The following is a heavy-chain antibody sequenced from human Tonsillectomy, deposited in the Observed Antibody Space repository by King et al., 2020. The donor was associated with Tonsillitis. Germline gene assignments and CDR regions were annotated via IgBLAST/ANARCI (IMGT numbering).Heavy chain of an antibody. J-gene: IGHJ4*02. CDR3: ARDRAYSVYDSDSGLDH. Sequence: VQLVESGGGLVQPGGSLRLSCAASGFTFSISVMIWFRQAPGKGLDWVSTISDSGGTTYYADSVKGRFTISRDSSKNTLYLQMNSLRAEDTAVYYCARDRAYSVYDSDSGLDHWGQGSLVTVSS. CDR1: GFTFSISV. CDR2: ISDSGGTT. D-gene: IGHD5/OR15-5a*01. V-gene: IGHV3-23*04.